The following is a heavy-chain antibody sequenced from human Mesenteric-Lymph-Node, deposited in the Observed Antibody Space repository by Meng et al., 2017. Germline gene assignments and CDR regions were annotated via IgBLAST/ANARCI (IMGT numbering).Heavy chain of an antibody. CDR1: GFTFSNSW. CDR3: ARDPAYGAYDI. V-gene: IGHV3-7*01. Sequence: GRSLRLSCAASGFTFSNSWMAWLRQAPGKGLELVANMNQDGSVKNYVDSVKGRFAISRDNAKNSLYLQLNSLRAEDTALYYCARDPAYGAYDIWGQGTMVTVSS. D-gene: IGHD2-21*01. CDR2: MNQDGSVK. J-gene: IGHJ3*02.